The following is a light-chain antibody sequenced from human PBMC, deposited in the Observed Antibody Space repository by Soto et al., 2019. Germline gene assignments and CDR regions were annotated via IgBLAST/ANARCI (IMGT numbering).Light chain of an antibody. V-gene: IGLV1-44*01. CDR2: SNN. CDR3: AAWDDSLNGVV. Sequence: QSVLTQPPSASGTPGQRVTISCSGSSSNIGGNPVNWYQQLPGTAPKLLIYSNNQRPSGVPDRFSGSKSGTSASLAISWLQSEDEADDYCAAWDDSLNGVVFGGGTKLTVL. CDR1: SSNIGGNP. J-gene: IGLJ2*01.